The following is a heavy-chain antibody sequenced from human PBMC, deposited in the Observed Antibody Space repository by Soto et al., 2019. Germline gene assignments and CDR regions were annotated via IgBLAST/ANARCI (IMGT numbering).Heavy chain of an antibody. CDR2: IDPSGSAK. V-gene: IGHV3-7*01. J-gene: IGHJ4*02. CDR1: GFSFSDYY. CDR3: DVEGWWALES. D-gene: IGHD2-15*01. Sequence: EVQLVESGGGLVQSGGSLRLSCAASGFSFSDYYMSWIRQPPGKGLECVAKIDPSGSAKYTVDSVRGRFTISRDNAETSLYLQMSRLGGADADVYYCDVEGWWALESWGQGTLVTVSS.